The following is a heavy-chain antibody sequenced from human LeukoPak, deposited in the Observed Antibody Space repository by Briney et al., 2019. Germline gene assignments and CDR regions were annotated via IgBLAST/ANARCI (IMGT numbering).Heavy chain of an antibody. CDR1: GFTFSIYS. Sequence: GGSLRLSCAASGFTFSIYSMNWVRQAPGKGLEWVSSISSSSSYIYYADSVKGRFTISRDNAKNSLYLQMSSLRAEDTAVYYCARESYSNYLGYMDVWGKGTTVTVSS. V-gene: IGHV3-21*01. CDR2: ISSSSSYI. CDR3: ARESYSNYLGYMDV. J-gene: IGHJ6*03. D-gene: IGHD4-11*01.